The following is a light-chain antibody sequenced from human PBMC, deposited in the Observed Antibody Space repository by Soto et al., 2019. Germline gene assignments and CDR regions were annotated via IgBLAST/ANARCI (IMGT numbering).Light chain of an antibody. CDR1: TGAVTSGHY. CDR2: DTS. V-gene: IGLV7-46*01. J-gene: IGLJ1*01. Sequence: QAVVTQEPSLTVSPGGTVTLTCGSSTGAVTSGHYPYWFQQKPGQAPRTLIYDTSNKHSWTPARFSGSLLGGKAALTLSGAQPEDEAEYYCLLSYSGDNYVFGTGTQLTVL. CDR3: LLSYSGDNYV.